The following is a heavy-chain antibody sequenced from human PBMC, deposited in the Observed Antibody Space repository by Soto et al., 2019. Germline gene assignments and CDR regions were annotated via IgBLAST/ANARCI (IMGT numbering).Heavy chain of an antibody. D-gene: IGHD6-19*01. V-gene: IGHV4-39*01. CDR2: IYYSGST. Sequence: SETLSLTCTVSGVSISSSSYYWGWIRQPPGKGLEWIGSIYYSGSTYYNPSLKRRVTISVDTSKNQFSLKLSSVTAADTAVYYCASNGGDSSGWYRYYYYYYGMDVWGQGTTVTVSS. CDR1: GVSISSSSYY. CDR3: ASNGGDSSGWYRYYYYYYGMDV. J-gene: IGHJ6*02.